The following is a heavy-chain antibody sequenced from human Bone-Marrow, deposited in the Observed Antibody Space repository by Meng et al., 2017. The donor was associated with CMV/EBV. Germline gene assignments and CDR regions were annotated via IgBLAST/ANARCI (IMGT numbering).Heavy chain of an antibody. CDR2: INHSGST. D-gene: IGHD3-3*01. CDR1: GDSISNYY. CDR3: ARVARYDFWSGSLYGMDV. Sequence: SETLSLTCNVSGDSISNYYWSWIRQPPGKGLEWIGEINHSGSTNYNPSLKSRVTISVDTSKNQFSLKLSSVTAADTAVYYCARVARYDFWSGSLYGMDVWGQGTTVTVSS. V-gene: IGHV4-34*01. J-gene: IGHJ6*02.